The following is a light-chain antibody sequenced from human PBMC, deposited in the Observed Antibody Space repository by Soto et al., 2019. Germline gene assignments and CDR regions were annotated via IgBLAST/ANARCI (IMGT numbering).Light chain of an antibody. CDR1: QSISSW. V-gene: IGKV1-5*01. Sequence: DIQMTQSPSTLSASVGDTVTITCRASQSISSWLAWYQQKPARAPKLLIYDASSLESGVQPRCSGRGYGTEFTLTSGSLQPDDFASYYCQQYNSHSITFGPGTKVDIK. CDR2: DAS. J-gene: IGKJ3*01. CDR3: QQYNSHSIT.